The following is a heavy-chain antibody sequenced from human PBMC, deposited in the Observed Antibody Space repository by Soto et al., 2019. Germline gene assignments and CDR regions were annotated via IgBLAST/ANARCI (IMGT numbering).Heavy chain of an antibody. D-gene: IGHD1-26*01. CDR1: GFTFSTCT. J-gene: IGHJ4*02. CDR2: INGRGNYI. V-gene: IGHV3-21*01. CDR3: VREDGKVGTNSAFDY. Sequence: GGPLRLSCASSGFTFSTCTMNWVRQAPGKGLEWVSSINGRGNYIYYAESVKGRFTISRDNAKNSLYLQMDRLRAEDTALYYCVREDGKVGTNSAFDYWGLGALVTVSS.